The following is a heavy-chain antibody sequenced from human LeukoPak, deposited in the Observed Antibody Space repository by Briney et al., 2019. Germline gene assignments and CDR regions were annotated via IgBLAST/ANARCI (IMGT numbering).Heavy chain of an antibody. D-gene: IGHD3-22*01. CDR2: INPNSGGT. CDR1: GYTFTGYY. Sequence: GASVKVSCKASGYTFTGYYMHWVRQAPGQGLEWMGRINPNSGGTNYAQKFQGRVTMTRDTSISTAYMELSRLRSDDTAVYYCARGGITMIVVATSWGQGTLVTVSS. CDR3: ARGGITMIVVATS. J-gene: IGHJ5*02. V-gene: IGHV1-2*06.